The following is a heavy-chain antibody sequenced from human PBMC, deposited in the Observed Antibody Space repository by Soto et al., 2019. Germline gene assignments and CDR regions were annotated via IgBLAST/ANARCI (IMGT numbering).Heavy chain of an antibody. J-gene: IGHJ5*02. Sequence: QVQLVQSGAEVKKPGASVKVSCKASGYTFSTYGFRWVRQAPGQGLEWMGWIGADNGDTNYAQNFQGRVTMTTDTSTTTPYIELRSVTSDDTAVYFCARDWKGAEGFDPWGQGTLVTVSS. CDR3: ARDWKGAEGFDP. CDR2: IGADNGDT. CDR1: GYTFSTYG. D-gene: IGHD1-1*01. V-gene: IGHV1-18*01.